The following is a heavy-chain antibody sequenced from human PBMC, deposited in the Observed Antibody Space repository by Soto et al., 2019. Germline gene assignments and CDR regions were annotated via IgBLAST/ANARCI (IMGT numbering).Heavy chain of an antibody. Sequence: EVQLLESGGDLVQPGGSLRLSCAASGFTFSSYAMSWVRQAPGKGLEWVSAMSGSGGSTYYAASVKGRFTISRDYSKNTLSLQMNSLRAEDTAVYYCAKSGDSSWYVDQWGQGTLVTVSS. CDR3: AKSGDSSWYVDQ. D-gene: IGHD6-13*01. CDR1: GFTFSSYA. J-gene: IGHJ4*02. CDR2: MSGSGGST. V-gene: IGHV3-23*01.